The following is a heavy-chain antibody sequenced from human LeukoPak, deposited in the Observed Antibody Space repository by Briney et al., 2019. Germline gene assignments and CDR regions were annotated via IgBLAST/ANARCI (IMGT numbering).Heavy chain of an antibody. V-gene: IGHV4-34*01. J-gene: IGHJ4*02. CDR3: ARVWAIRMVRGVPIPYYFDY. CDR2: INHSGST. D-gene: IGHD3-10*01. CDR1: GGSFSGYY. Sequence: SETLSLTCAVYGGSFSGYYWSWIRQPPGKGLEWIGEINHSGSTNYNPSLQSRVTISVDTSKSQFSLKLSSVTAADTAVYYCARVWAIRMVRGVPIPYYFDYWGQGTLVTVSS.